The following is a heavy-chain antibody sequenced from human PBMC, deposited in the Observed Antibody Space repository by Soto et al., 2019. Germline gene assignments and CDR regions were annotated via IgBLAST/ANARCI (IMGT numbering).Heavy chain of an antibody. V-gene: IGHV3-23*01. Sequence: PGGSLRLSCAASGFTFSSYAMSWVRQAPGKGLEWVSAISGSGGSTYYADSAKGRFTISRDNSKNTLYLQMNSLRAEDTAVYYCAKDGYCSSTSCYNYWGQGTLVTVSS. CDR2: ISGSGGST. D-gene: IGHD2-2*02. CDR1: GFTFSSYA. CDR3: AKDGYCSSTSCYNY. J-gene: IGHJ4*02.